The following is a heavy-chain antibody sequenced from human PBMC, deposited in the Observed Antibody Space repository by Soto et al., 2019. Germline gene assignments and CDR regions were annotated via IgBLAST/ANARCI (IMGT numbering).Heavy chain of an antibody. CDR3: ARDPKVGATYSYYYYGMDV. J-gene: IGHJ6*02. Sequence: ASVKVSCKASGYTFTSYYMHWARQAPGQGLEWMGIINPSGGSTSYAQKFQGRVTMTRDTSTSTVYMELSSLRSEDTAVYYCARDPKVGATYSYYYYGMDVWGQGTTVTVSS. V-gene: IGHV1-46*01. CDR1: GYTFTSYY. CDR2: INPSGGST. D-gene: IGHD1-26*01.